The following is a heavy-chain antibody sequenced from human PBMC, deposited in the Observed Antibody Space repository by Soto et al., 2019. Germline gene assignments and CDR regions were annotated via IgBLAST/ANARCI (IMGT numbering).Heavy chain of an antibody. Sequence: QVQLQESGPGLVKPSQTLSLTCTVSGGSISSGGYYWSWIRQHPGKGLEWIGYIYYSGSTYYNPSLTSRVTISVDTSKNQFSLKLSSVTAADTAVYYCARGDGPLLWFGELYHFDYWGQGTLVTVSS. V-gene: IGHV4-31*03. CDR2: IYYSGST. CDR1: GGSISSGGYY. J-gene: IGHJ4*02. D-gene: IGHD3-10*01. CDR3: ARGDGPLLWFGELYHFDY.